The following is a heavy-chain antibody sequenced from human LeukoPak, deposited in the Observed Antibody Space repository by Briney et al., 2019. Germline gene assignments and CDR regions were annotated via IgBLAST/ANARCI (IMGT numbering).Heavy chain of an antibody. CDR2: INHSGST. CDR1: GGSFSGYY. J-gene: IGHJ4*02. V-gene: IGHV4-34*01. CDR3: ARGRYFLDY. Sequence: PSETLSLTCAVYGGSFSGYYWSWIRQPPGKGLEWIGEINHSGSTNYNPSLKSRVTISVDTSKNQFSLKLSSVTAADTAVYYCARGRYFLDYWGQGTLVTVSS. D-gene: IGHD1-14*01.